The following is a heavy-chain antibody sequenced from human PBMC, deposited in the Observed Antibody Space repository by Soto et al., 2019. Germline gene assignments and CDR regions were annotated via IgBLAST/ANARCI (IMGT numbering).Heavy chain of an antibody. Sequence: PSETLSLTCTVSGASISSYYWSWILQPPGKGLEWISYIHYAGSTNYNPSLKSRVTISVDTSKNQFALKLGSVTAADTAVYYCARMLRGGYNRIDFWGQGTLVTVSS. D-gene: IGHD5-12*01. CDR3: ARMLRGGYNRIDF. J-gene: IGHJ4*02. CDR2: IHYAGST. CDR1: GASISSYY. V-gene: IGHV4-59*01.